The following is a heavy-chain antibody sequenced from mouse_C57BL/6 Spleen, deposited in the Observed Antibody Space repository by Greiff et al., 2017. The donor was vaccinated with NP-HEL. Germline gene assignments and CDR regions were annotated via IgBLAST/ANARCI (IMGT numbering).Heavy chain of an antibody. V-gene: IGHV5-16*01. CDR3: ARAGLITTVDAMDY. J-gene: IGHJ4*01. CDR1: GFTFSDYY. Sequence: EVKLVESEGGLVQPGSSMKLSCTASGFTFSDYYMAWVRQVPEKGLEWVANINYDGSSTYYLDSLKSRFIISRDNAKNILYLQMSSLKSEDTATYYCARAGLITTVDAMDYWGQGTSVTVSS. CDR2: INYDGSST. D-gene: IGHD1-1*01.